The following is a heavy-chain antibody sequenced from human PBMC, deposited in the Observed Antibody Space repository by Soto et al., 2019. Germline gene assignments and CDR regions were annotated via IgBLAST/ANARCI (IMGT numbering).Heavy chain of an antibody. V-gene: IGHV4-34*01. CDR2: INHSGST. J-gene: IGHJ6*02. CDR1: GESFSGYY. CDR3: ARGFQYGSGDKGLDV. Sequence: QVQLQQWGAGLLKPSETLSLTCAVYGESFSGYYWSWIRHPPGKGLEGIGEINHSGSTNYTPSLKRRVTISADTSKNQCSLKLGSVTAADTAVYYCARGFQYGSGDKGLDVWGQGTTVTVSS. D-gene: IGHD3-10*01.